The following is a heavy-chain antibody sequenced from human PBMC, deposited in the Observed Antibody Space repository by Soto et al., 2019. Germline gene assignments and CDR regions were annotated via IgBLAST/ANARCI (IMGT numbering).Heavy chain of an antibody. D-gene: IGHD5-18*01. Sequence: PSETLSLTCTVSGGSISSGDYYWSWIRQPPGKGLEWIGYIYYSGSTYYNPSLKSRVTISVDTSKNQFSLKLSSVTAADTAVYYCAGIQSKRLSGLDPWGQGTLVTSPQ. V-gene: IGHV4-30-4*01. CDR3: AGIQSKRLSGLDP. CDR1: GGSISSGDYY. CDR2: IYYSGST. J-gene: IGHJ5*02.